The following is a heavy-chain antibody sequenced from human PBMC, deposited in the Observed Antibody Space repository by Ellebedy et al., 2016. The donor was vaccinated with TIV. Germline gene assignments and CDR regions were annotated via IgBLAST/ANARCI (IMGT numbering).Heavy chain of an antibody. V-gene: IGHV3-48*01. CDR2: ISSSSSTI. D-gene: IGHD4-17*01. J-gene: IGHJ6*02. CDR1: GFTFSSYS. CDR3: ARDDYGDYVSSYYYYGMDV. Sequence: GESLKISXAASGFTFSSYSMNRVRQAPGKGLEWVSYISSSSSTIYYADSVKGRFTISRDNAKNSLYLQMNSLRAEDTAVYYCARDDYGDYVSSYYYYGMDVWGQGTTVTVSS.